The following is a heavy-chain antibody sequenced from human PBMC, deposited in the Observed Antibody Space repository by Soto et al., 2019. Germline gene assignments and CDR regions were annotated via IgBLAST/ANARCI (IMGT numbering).Heavy chain of an antibody. D-gene: IGHD6-6*01. CDR2: ISYDGSNK. Sequence: QLVQSGGGVVQPGRSLRLSCAASGFTFSSFGMHWVRQAPGKGLEWVAVISYDGSNKYFADSVKGRFTISRDNSKNTLYLEMNSLRVDDTAVYYCAKLSQPPGSRLADLLGSSSAFGFDYWGQGTLVTVSS. V-gene: IGHV3-30*18. CDR1: GFTFSSFG. J-gene: IGHJ4*02. CDR3: AKLSQPPGSRLADLLGSSSAFGFDY.